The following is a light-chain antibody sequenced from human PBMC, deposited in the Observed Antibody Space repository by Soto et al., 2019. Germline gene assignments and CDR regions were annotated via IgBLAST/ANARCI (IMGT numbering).Light chain of an antibody. CDR2: DVT. CDR3: SSYTTRNTEV. Sequence: QSALTQPASVSGSPGQSLSISRIGTSSVVGAFNYVSWYQHHPGKAPQLIIYDVTSRPSGVSNRFSASKSGNTASLTISGLQAEDEADYYCSSYTTRNTEVFGTGTKVTVL. J-gene: IGLJ1*01. CDR1: SSVVGAFNY. V-gene: IGLV2-14*03.